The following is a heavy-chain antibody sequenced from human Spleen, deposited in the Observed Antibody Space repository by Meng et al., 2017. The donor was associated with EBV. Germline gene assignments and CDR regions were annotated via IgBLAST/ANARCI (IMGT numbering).Heavy chain of an antibody. D-gene: IGHD3-3*01. Sequence: QVQLQESGPGLVKPSQTLSRTCDVSGGSISSGNYYWSWIRQPPGKGLEWIGYISNSGSTYYNPSLKSRVTISVDTSENQFPLKLSSVTAADTAVYFCARAEWSAPYYFDYWGQGTLVTVSS. CDR2: ISNSGST. J-gene: IGHJ4*02. CDR3: ARAEWSAPYYFDY. V-gene: IGHV4-30-4*01. CDR1: GGSISSGNYY.